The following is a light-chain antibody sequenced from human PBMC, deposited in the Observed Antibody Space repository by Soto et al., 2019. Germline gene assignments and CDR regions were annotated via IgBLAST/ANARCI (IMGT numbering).Light chain of an antibody. CDR1: QRISDT. Sequence: EIVLTQSPATLCLSPGERATLSCRASQRISDTLAWYQHRPGQAPRLLIYGTSSRATGIPDRFSGSGSGTDFTLTISSLEPEDFAVYYCQQYGSSRLTFGGGTKVDI. CDR3: QQYGSSRLT. J-gene: IGKJ4*01. CDR2: GTS. V-gene: IGKV3-20*01.